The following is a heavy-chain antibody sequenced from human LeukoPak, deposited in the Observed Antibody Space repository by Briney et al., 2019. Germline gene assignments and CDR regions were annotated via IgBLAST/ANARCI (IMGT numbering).Heavy chain of an antibody. V-gene: IGHV3-48*03. Sequence: GGSLRLSCAASGFTFSSYEMNWVRQAPGKGLEWVSYISSSSSTIYYADSVEGRFTISRDNAKNSLYLQMNSLRAEDTAVYYCARSSRGYCSSTSCLGSEQNYYYYYMDVWGKGTTVTVSS. CDR2: ISSSSSTI. CDR3: ARSSRGYCSSTSCLGSEQNYYYYYMDV. CDR1: GFTFSSYE. D-gene: IGHD2-2*01. J-gene: IGHJ6*03.